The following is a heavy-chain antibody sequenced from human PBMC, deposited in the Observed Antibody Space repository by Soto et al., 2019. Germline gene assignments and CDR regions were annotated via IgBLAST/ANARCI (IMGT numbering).Heavy chain of an antibody. V-gene: IGHV3-23*01. CDR3: ALRKTGSYFDY. D-gene: IGHD1-26*01. J-gene: IGHJ4*02. CDR2: IGASGAGT. CDR1: GFTFSTYA. Sequence: GGSLRLSCAGSGFTFSTYAMCWVRQAPGKGLEWVSGIGASGAGTYYTDSVKGRFTISRDNSKNTLYLQMNSLRVEDTAVYYCALRKTGSYFDYWGQGTLVTVSS.